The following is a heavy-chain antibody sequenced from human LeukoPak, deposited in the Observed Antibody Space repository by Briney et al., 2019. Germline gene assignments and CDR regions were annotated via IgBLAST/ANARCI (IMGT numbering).Heavy chain of an antibody. CDR3: APALSLYDYIYFDY. D-gene: IGHD5-12*01. V-gene: IGHV3-21*01. J-gene: IGHJ4*02. Sequence: NPGGSLRLSCAASGFTFSSYSMNRVRQAPGKGLEWVSSISSSSSYIYYADSVKGRFTTSRDNTMNSLFLQMNSLRAEDTAVYYCAPALSLYDYIYFDYWGQGTLVTVSS. CDR1: GFTFSSYS. CDR2: ISSSSSYI.